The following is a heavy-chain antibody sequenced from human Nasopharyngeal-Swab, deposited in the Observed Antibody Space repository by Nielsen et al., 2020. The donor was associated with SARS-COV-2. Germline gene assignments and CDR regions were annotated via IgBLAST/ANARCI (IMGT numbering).Heavy chain of an antibody. CDR2: ISSSSYI. Sequence: GESLKISCAASGFTFSSYSMNWVRQAPGKGLEWVSSISSSSYIYYADSVKGRFTISRDNAKNSLYLQMNSLRAEDTAVYYCARSTVTNLDYWGQGTLVTVSS. CDR1: GFTFSSYS. V-gene: IGHV3-21*01. D-gene: IGHD4-17*01. CDR3: ARSTVTNLDY. J-gene: IGHJ4*02.